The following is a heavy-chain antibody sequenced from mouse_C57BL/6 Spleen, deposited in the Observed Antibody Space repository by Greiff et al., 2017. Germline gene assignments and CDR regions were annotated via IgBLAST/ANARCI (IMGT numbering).Heavy chain of an antibody. CDR1: GYTFTSYW. D-gene: IGHD2-2*01. V-gene: IGHV1-72*01. Sequence: VQVVESDAELVKPGASVKISCKVSGYTFTSYWMHWVKQRPGRGLEWIGRIDPNSGGTKYNEKFKSKATLTVDKPSSTAYMQLSSLTSEDSAVYYCATTMVTLDYWGQGTTLTVSS. CDR3: ATTMVTLDY. CDR2: IDPNSGGT. J-gene: IGHJ2*01.